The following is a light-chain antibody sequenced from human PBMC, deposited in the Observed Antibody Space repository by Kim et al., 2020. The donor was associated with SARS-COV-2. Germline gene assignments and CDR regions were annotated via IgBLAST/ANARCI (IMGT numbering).Light chain of an antibody. CDR3: LVSYSGSRV. CDR1: TGAGTSGHY. V-gene: IGLV7-46*01. J-gene: IGLJ3*02. Sequence: PGGTVTLSCGSSTGAGTSGHYPYWFQQKPGQAPRTLIYETTNKHSWTPARFSGSLLGGKAALTLSGAQPEDEAEYYCLVSYSGSRVFGGGTKVTVL. CDR2: ETT.